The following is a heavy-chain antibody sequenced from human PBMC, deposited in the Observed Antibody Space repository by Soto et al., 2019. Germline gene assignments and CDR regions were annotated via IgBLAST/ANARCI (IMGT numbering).Heavy chain of an antibody. Sequence: EVQLVESGGGLVQPGGSLRLSCAASGFTFSSYWMTWVRQAPGKGLEWVAKIKEDGSEQNYVDSVKGRFTISRDNAKSSLYLQMNSLSVDDTVIYYCTRNQVKADYWGQGTLVTVSS. V-gene: IGHV3-7*01. CDR3: TRNQVKADY. J-gene: IGHJ4*02. CDR2: IKEDGSEQ. D-gene: IGHD3-22*01. CDR1: GFTFSSYW.